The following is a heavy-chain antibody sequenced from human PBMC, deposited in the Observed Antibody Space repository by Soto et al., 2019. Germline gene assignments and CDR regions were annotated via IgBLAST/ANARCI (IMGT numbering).Heavy chain of an antibody. J-gene: IGHJ6*02. CDR2: IYYSGST. D-gene: IGHD4-4*01. Sequence: TLSLTPTFSGCSISSSSYYWVWIRQPPGKGLEWIGSIYYSGSTYYNPSLKSRVTISVDTSKNQFSLKLSSVTAADTAVYYCERLRGYSNPVDYYYYGMDVWGQGTTVT. CDR3: ERLRGYSNPVDYYYYGMDV. V-gene: IGHV4-39*01. CDR1: GCSISSSSYY.